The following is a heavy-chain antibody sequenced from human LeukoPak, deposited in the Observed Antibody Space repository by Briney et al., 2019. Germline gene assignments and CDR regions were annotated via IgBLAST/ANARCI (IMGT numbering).Heavy chain of an antibody. CDR2: IWYDGSNK. CDR1: GFTFSSYG. Sequence: GRSLRLSCAASGFTFSSYGMHWVRQAPGKGLEWVAVIWYDGSNKYYADSVKGRFTISRDNSKNTLYLQMNSLRAEDTAVYYCASSKMVRGVIDYYGMDVWGQGTTVTVSS. CDR3: ASSKMVRGVIDYYGMDV. J-gene: IGHJ6*02. V-gene: IGHV3-33*01. D-gene: IGHD3-10*01.